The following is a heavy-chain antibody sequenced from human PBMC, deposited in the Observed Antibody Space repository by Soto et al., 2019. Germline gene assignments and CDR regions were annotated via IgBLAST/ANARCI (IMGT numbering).Heavy chain of an antibody. Sequence: GESLKFPRIGSGYSFTNSWIGWVRQMPGNGPEWMGIIYPGDSDTKSSPSFQGQVTISADKPISTAYLQWSSLKASDTAIYYCARHRLYYCGSGSYYGDAFDIWGQGTMVTVSS. V-gene: IGHV5-51*01. CDR2: IYPGDSDT. D-gene: IGHD3-10*01. J-gene: IGHJ3*02. CDR3: ARHRLYYCGSGSYYGDAFDI. CDR1: GYSFTNSW.